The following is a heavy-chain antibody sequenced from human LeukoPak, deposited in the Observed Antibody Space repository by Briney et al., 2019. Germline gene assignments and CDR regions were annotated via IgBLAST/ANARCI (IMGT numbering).Heavy chain of an antibody. V-gene: IGHV3-11*01. Sequence: GGSLRLSCAASGFTFSDYYMSWIRQAPGKGLEWVSYISSSGSTIYYADSVKGRFTISRDNAKNSLYLKMDSLRAEDTAVYYCARDRGYSYGTNYYYYGMDVWGQGTTVTVSS. J-gene: IGHJ6*02. D-gene: IGHD5-18*01. CDR3: ARDRGYSYGTNYYYYGMDV. CDR2: ISSSGSTI. CDR1: GFTFSDYY.